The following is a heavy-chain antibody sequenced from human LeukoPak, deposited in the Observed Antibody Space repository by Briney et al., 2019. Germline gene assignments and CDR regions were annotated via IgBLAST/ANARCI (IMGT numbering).Heavy chain of an antibody. D-gene: IGHD3-22*01. CDR1: GFTFNNYA. CDR3: GKYRDYYDSSGYRA. Sequence: GGSLRLSCAASGFTFNNYAMSWVRQAPGKGLEWVSAISGSGGSTYYADSVKGRFTISRDNSKDTLYLQMNSLRADDTAVYCCGKYRDYYDSSGYRAWGQGTLVTVSS. V-gene: IGHV3-23*01. CDR2: ISGSGGST. J-gene: IGHJ5*02.